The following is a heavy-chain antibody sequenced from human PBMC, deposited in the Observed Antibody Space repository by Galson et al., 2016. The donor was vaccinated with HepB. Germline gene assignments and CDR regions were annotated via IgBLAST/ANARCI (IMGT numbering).Heavy chain of an antibody. CDR1: GFTFSSYA. V-gene: IGHV3-23*01. J-gene: IGHJ4*02. CDR2: ITDSGSRT. CDR3: ARKRAGAFDY. Sequence: SLRLSCAASGFTFSSYAMTWVRQAPGKGLEWVSVITDSGSRTYYVDSVKGRFTISRDNSHNTVYLEMNNLRVEDSAVYYCARKRAGAFDYWGQGTLVTVSS.